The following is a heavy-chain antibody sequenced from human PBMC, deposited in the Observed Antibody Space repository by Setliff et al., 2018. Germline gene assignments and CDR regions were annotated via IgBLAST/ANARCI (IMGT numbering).Heavy chain of an antibody. V-gene: IGHV3-7*01. CDR2: IKQDGSEK. CDR1: GFTFSSYW. Sequence: PGESLKISCAASGFTFSSYWMSWVRQAPGKGLEWVANIKQDGSEKYYVDSVKGRFTISRDNAKNSLYLQMNSLRAEDTAVYYCARDQKLYYYHRAKNLWGQGTLVTVSS. CDR3: ARDQKLYYYHRAKNL. D-gene: IGHD2-2*01. J-gene: IGHJ4*02.